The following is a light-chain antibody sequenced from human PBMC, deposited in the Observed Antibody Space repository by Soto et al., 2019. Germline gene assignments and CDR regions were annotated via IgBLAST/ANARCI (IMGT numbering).Light chain of an antibody. J-gene: IGKJ4*01. CDR1: QSVGSY. Sequence: EIVLTQSPATLSLSPGERATLSCRASQSVGSYLAWYQQKPGQAPRLLIYDASNRATGIPARFSGSGSGTDFPLPISSLGPEDFAVYFCQQRSNWLTFGGGTKVRSN. V-gene: IGKV3-11*01. CDR2: DAS. CDR3: QQRSNWLT.